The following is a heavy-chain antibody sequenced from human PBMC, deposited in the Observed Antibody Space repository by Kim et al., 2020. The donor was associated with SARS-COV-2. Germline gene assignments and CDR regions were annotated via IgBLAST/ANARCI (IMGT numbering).Heavy chain of an antibody. CDR3: AKDPRLVWFGEFLFDP. Sequence: GGSLRLFCAASGFTFSSYAMSWVRQAPGKGLEWVSAISGSGGSTYYADSVKGRFTISRDNSKNTLYLQMNSLRAEDTAVYYCAKDPRLVWFGEFLFDPWGQGTLVTVSS. CDR2: ISGSGGST. CDR1: GFTFSSYA. J-gene: IGHJ5*02. V-gene: IGHV3-23*01. D-gene: IGHD3-10*01.